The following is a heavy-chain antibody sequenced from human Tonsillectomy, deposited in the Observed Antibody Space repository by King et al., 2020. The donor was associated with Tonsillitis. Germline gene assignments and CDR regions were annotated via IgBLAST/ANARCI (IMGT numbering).Heavy chain of an antibody. CDR3: ARGNREYGDSVFDY. CDR1: GYTFTDYY. Sequence: QLVQSGAEVKKPGASVKVSCKASGYTFTDYYMHWVRQAPGQGLEWMGWINPNIGGTNYEQRFQGRVTMTRDTSISTAYMELSRLRSDDTAVYFCARGNREYGDSVFDYWGQGTLVTVSS. D-gene: IGHD4-17*01. CDR2: INPNIGGT. V-gene: IGHV1-2*02. J-gene: IGHJ4*02.